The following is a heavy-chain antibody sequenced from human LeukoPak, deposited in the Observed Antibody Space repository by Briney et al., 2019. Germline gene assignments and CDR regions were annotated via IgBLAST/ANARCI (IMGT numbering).Heavy chain of an antibody. CDR2: IIPIFGTA. J-gene: IGHJ3*02. V-gene: IGHV1-69*05. CDR1: GGTFSSYA. Sequence: SVKVSCKASGGTFSSYAISWVRQAPGQGLEWMGRIIPIFGTANYAQKFQGRVTITTDESTSTAYMELSSLRSEDTAVYYCARAFGGVIVDAFDIWGQGTMVTVSS. D-gene: IGHD3-16*02. CDR3: ARAFGGVIVDAFDI.